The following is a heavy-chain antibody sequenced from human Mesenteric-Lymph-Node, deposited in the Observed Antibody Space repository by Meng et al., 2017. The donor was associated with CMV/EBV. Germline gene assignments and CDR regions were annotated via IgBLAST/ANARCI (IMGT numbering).Heavy chain of an antibody. Sequence: SETLSLTCTVSGYSISSGYYWGWIRQPPGKGLEWIGNIFHTGSTYYNPSLKSRVTISVDTSKNQFSLKLSSVTAADTAVYYCARHKYYDSSGIDYWGQGTLVTVSS. J-gene: IGHJ4*02. CDR1: GYSISSGYY. CDR2: IFHTGST. D-gene: IGHD3-22*01. V-gene: IGHV4-38-2*02. CDR3: ARHKYYDSSGIDY.